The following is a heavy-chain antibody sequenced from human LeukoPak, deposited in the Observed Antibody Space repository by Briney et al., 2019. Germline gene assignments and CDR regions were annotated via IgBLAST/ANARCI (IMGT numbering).Heavy chain of an antibody. Sequence: GGSLRLSCAASGFTFSSYWMTWVRQAPGKGLEWVANMNQDGSKIYYVDSLKGRFTISRDNAKNSLYLQMNGLRAEDTAAYYCARGSSGYYIGYFDYWGQGTLVTVSS. V-gene: IGHV3-7*01. J-gene: IGHJ4*02. CDR2: MNQDGSKI. CDR3: ARGSSGYYIGYFDY. CDR1: GFTFSSYW. D-gene: IGHD3-22*01.